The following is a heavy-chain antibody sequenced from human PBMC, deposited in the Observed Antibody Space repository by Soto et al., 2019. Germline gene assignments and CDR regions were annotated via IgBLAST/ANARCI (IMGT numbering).Heavy chain of an antibody. CDR2: NSGSGSGT. J-gene: IGHJ4*02. V-gene: IGHV3-23*01. Sequence: EVQLLESGGGLLQPGGSLRLSCAASGFTFSSYAMTWVRQAPGKGLEWVSINSGSGSGTYYADSLKGRFTISRYNSRNTLSLQMNIMRADDTAVYYCAKALSISGSCFFQVDSWGQGALVTVSS. D-gene: IGHD1-26*01. CDR3: AKALSISGSCFFQVDS. CDR1: GFTFSSYA.